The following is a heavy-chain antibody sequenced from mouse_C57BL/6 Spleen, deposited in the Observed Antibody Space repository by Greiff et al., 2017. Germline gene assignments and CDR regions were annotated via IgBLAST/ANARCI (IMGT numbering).Heavy chain of an antibody. Sequence: QVQLKESGAELVRPGASVKLSCKASGYTFTDYYINWVKQRPGQGLEWIARIYPGSGNTYYNEKFKGKATLTAEKSSSTAYMQLSSLTSEDSAVYFCARDGDGYDVDYWGQGTTLTVSS. CDR1: GYTFTDYY. D-gene: IGHD2-2*01. CDR2: IYPGSGNT. CDR3: ARDGDGYDVDY. J-gene: IGHJ2*01. V-gene: IGHV1-76*01.